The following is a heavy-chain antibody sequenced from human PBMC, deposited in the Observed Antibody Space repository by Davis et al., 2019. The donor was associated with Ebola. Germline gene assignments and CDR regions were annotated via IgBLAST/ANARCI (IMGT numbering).Heavy chain of an antibody. J-gene: IGHJ3*02. CDR2: IIPIFGTT. V-gene: IGHV1-69*06. D-gene: IGHD3-10*01. Sequence: SVKVSCKASGGTFSSYAISWVRQAPGQGLEWMGGIIPIFGTTNYAQKFQGRVTITADKSTTTAYMELSSLRSEDTAVYYCARGGYYGSGRDAFDIWGQGTMVTVSS. CDR3: ARGGYYGSGRDAFDI. CDR1: GGTFSSYA.